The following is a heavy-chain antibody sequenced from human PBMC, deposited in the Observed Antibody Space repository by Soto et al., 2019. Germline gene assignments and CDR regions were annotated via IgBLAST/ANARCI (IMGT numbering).Heavy chain of an antibody. CDR2: ISAYNGNT. V-gene: IGHV1-18*01. J-gene: IGHJ4*02. D-gene: IGHD3-16*01. CDR3: ARGLRGLEGGGSYFDY. CDR1: GYTFTSYG. Sequence: QVQLVQSGAEVKKPGASVKVSCKASGYTFTSYGISWVRQAPGQGLEWMGWISAYNGNTNYAQKLQGRVTMTTDTPTSTAYMELGGLGSDHTAVYYCARGLRGLEGGGSYFDYWGQGTLVTVSS.